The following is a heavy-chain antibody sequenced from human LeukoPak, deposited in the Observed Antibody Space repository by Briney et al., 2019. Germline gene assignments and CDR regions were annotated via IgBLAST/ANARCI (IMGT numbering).Heavy chain of an antibody. V-gene: IGHV3-21*01. CDR3: VRGGYRGFDYEY. D-gene: IGHD5-12*01. Sequence: GESLRLSCAASGFTFSTYSMYWLRLAPGKGLEWVSSISPDSNYKYYVDSVKGRFTISRDNAKSSLYLQMNSLRAEDTAVYYCVRGGYRGFDYEYWGQGTLVTVSS. CDR1: GFTFSTYS. CDR2: ISPDSNYK. J-gene: IGHJ4*02.